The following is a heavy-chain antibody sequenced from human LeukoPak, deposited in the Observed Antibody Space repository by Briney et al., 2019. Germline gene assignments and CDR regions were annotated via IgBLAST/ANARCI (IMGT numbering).Heavy chain of an antibody. CDR1: GYTFTGYY. CDR3: ARDDTYYDATFDY. V-gene: IGHV1-2*02. D-gene: IGHD3-22*01. Sequence: GASVKVSCKASGYTFTGYYMHWVRQAPGQGLEWMGWINPNSGGTNYAQKFQGRVTMTRDTSISTAYMELSRLRSDDTALYYCARDDTYYDATFDYWGQGTLVTVSS. CDR2: INPNSGGT. J-gene: IGHJ4*02.